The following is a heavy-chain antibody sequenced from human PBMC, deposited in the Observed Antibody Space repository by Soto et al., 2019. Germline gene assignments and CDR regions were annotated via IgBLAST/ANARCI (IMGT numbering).Heavy chain of an antibody. CDR3: ARDGGSWDDGSLSSTFDY. J-gene: IGHJ4*02. CDR1: GFTFSSYW. Sequence: EVQLVESGGGLVQPGGSLRLSCAASGFTFSSYWMHWVRQAPGKGLVWVSRINSDGSSTSYADSVKGRFTISRDNAKNTLYLQMNSLRAEDTAVYYCARDGGSWDDGSLSSTFDYWGQGTLVTVSS. D-gene: IGHD6-13*01. CDR2: INSDGSST. V-gene: IGHV3-74*01.